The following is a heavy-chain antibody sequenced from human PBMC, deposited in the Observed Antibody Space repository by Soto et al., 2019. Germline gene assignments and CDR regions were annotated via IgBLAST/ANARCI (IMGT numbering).Heavy chain of an antibody. CDR2: IDPSDSYT. Sequence: GESLKISCKGSGYSFNSYWISWVRQMPGKGLEWMGRIDPSDSYTNYSPSFQGHVTISADKSISTAYLQWSSLKASDTAMYYCARHPPPYYYDSSGYFDYWGQGTLVTVSS. CDR1: GYSFNSYW. V-gene: IGHV5-10-1*01. CDR3: ARHPPPYYYDSSGYFDY. D-gene: IGHD3-22*01. J-gene: IGHJ4*02.